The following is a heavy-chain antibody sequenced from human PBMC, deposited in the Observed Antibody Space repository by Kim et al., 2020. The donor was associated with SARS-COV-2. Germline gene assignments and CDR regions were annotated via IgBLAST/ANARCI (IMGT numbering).Heavy chain of an antibody. CDR1: GGSISSYY. Sequence: SETLSLTCTVSGGSISSYYWSWIRQPPGKGLEWIGYIYYSGSTNYNPSLKSRVTISVDTSKNQFSLKLSSVTAADTAVYYCARVGPLGWTLDYWGQGTLVTVSS. CDR3: ARVGPLGWTLDY. J-gene: IGHJ4*02. CDR2: IYYSGST. V-gene: IGHV4-59*01. D-gene: IGHD6-19*01.